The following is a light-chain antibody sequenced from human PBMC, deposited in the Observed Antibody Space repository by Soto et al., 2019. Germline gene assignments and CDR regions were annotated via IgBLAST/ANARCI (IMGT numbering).Light chain of an antibody. CDR3: HQYDSYPFL. CDR1: QSISSW. Sequence: DIQMTQSPSSLSAYVGDRVTITCRASQSISSWLAWYQQKPGKAPNLLIYKASSLESGVPSRFSGSGSGTEFTLTISSLQPDDFATYYCHQYDSYPFLFGGGTKVDIK. CDR2: KAS. V-gene: IGKV1-5*03. J-gene: IGKJ4*01.